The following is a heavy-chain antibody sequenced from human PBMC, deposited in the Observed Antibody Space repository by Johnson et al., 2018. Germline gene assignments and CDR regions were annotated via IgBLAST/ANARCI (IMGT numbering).Heavy chain of an antibody. CDR2: ISSNSDEI. J-gene: IGHJ4*02. D-gene: IGHD2-15*01. Sequence: VQLVESGGGLVRPGGSLRLSCVASGFTFRNYWMHWVRQAPGKGLEWVSTISSNSDEISYADSVKGRFTISRDHAKNSLFLQMISLRAEDTAVYYCASQGVVVGDWGQGALVTVSS. V-gene: IGHV3-21*01. CDR3: ASQGVVVGD. CDR1: GFTFRNYW.